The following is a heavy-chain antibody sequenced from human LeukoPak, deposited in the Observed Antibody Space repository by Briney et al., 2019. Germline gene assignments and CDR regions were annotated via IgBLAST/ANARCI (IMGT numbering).Heavy chain of an antibody. J-gene: IGHJ6*03. Sequence: SETLSLTCTVSGGSISSSSYYWSWIRQPPGKGLEWIGYIYYSGSTNYNPSLKSRVTISVDTSKNQLSLKLSSVTAADTAVYYCARGIWFGELFPKSGYYYYYYMDVWGKGTTVTISS. V-gene: IGHV4-61*01. CDR3: ARGIWFGELFPKSGYYYYYYMDV. CDR1: GGSISSSSYY. D-gene: IGHD3-10*01. CDR2: IYYSGST.